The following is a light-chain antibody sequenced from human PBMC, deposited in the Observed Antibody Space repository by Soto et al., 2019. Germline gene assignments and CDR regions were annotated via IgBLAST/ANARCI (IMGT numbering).Light chain of an antibody. CDR3: SSYTSSSTV. Sequence: QSVLTQPASVSGSPGQSITISCTGTSSDVGGYNYVSWYQQHPGKAPKLMIYDVSNRPSGVSNRFSGSKSGNTASLTISGLQAEYEADYYCSSYTSSSTVFGTGTNVTV. V-gene: IGLV2-14*01. CDR2: DVS. CDR1: SSDVGGYNY. J-gene: IGLJ1*01.